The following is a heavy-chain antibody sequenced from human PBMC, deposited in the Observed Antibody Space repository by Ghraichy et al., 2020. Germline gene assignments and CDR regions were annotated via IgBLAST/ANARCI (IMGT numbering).Heavy chain of an antibody. CDR1: GLTFSRYG. V-gene: IGHV3-30*02. CDR2: ILYDGSEN. CDR3: AKDSGVGASKRFDY. D-gene: IGHD1-26*01. Sequence: GGSLRLSCAASGLTFSRYGMHWVRQAPGKGLHWVAYILYDGSENYYADSVKGRFTISRDNSKNTLSLQMNSLRAEDTAVYYCAKDSGVGASKRFDYWGQGTLVTVSS. J-gene: IGHJ4*02.